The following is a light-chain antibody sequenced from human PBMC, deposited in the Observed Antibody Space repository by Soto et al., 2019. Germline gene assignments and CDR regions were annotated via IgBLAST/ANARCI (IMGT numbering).Light chain of an antibody. Sequence: QSALTQPASVSGSPGQSITISCTGTSSDVGGYNYVYWYQQHPGKAPKLMIYDVSNRPSGVSNRFSGSKSGNTASLTISGLQAEDEDDYYCSSYTTSGSLVFGGGTKLTVL. CDR3: SSYTTSGSLV. V-gene: IGLV2-14*01. CDR1: SSDVGGYNY. J-gene: IGLJ2*01. CDR2: DVS.